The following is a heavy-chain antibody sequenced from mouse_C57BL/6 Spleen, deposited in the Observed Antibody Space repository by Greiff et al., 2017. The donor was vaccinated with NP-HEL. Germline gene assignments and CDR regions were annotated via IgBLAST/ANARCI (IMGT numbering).Heavy chain of an antibody. D-gene: IGHD1-1*01. Sequence: EVKLQESEGGLVQPGSSMKLSCTASGFTFSDYYMAWVRQVPEKGLEWVANINYDGSSTYYLDSLKSRFIISRDNAKNILYLQMSSLKSEDTATYYCAKDAYYYGSSYAMDYWGQGTSVTVSS. V-gene: IGHV5-16*01. CDR3: AKDAYYYGSSYAMDY. J-gene: IGHJ4*01. CDR2: INYDGSST. CDR1: GFTFSDYY.